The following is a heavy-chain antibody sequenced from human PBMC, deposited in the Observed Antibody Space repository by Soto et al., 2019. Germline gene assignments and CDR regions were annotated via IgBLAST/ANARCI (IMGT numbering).Heavy chain of an antibody. D-gene: IGHD2-2*01. CDR1: GFTFSNYA. V-gene: IGHV3-30-3*01. J-gene: IGHJ4*02. Sequence: QVHLVESGGGVVQPGRSLRLSCAASGFTFSNYAMHWVRQAPGEGLEWVAILSYDGNIKYYADSVKGRFTISRDNSKNSLYLPMNSLRPEDTAVYYCVRGRVPYCISTTCYFHFDYWCQEPLVTVSS. CDR3: VRGRVPYCISTTCYFHFDY. CDR2: LSYDGNIK.